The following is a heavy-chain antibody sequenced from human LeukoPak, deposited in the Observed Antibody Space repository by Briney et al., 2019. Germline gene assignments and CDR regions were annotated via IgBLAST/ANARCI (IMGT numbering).Heavy chain of an antibody. V-gene: IGHV4-34*01. CDR2: INHSGST. D-gene: IGHD2-15*01. CDR1: GGSFSGYY. J-gene: IGHJ4*02. CDR3: ARTTHLFDY. Sequence: PSETLSLTCAVYGGSFSGYYWSWIRQPPGKGLEWIGEINHSGSTNYNPSLKSRVTISVDTSKNQFPLKLSSVTAADTAVYYCARTTHLFDYWGQGTLVTVSS.